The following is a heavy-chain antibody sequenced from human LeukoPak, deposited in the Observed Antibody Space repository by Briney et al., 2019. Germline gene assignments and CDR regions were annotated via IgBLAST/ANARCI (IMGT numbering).Heavy chain of an antibody. Sequence: ASVKVSCKASGYTFTSYAMHWVRQAPGQGLEWMGWISAYNGNTNYAQKLQGRVTMTTDTSTSTAYMELRSLRSDDTAVYYCARDLRGANLIDYWGQGTLVTVSS. CDR3: ARDLRGANLIDY. J-gene: IGHJ4*02. V-gene: IGHV1-18*01. CDR2: ISAYNGNT. CDR1: GYTFTSYA. D-gene: IGHD1-26*01.